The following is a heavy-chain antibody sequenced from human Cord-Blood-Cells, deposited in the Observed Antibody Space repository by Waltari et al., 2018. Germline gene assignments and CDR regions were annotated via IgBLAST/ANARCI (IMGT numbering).Heavy chain of an antibody. V-gene: IGHV3-53*01. J-gene: IGHJ6*02. CDR3: ARGVAYYDYPLYGMDV. Sequence: EVQLLEPGGVLSQPGGSLGPPCEDSGLPVRGAAPSAFRQAPGEGMEWVAVIYSGGSTYYADSVKGRFTISRDNSKNTLYLQMNSLRAEDTAVYYCARGVAYYDYPLYGMDVWGQGTTVTVSS. CDR1: GLPVRGAA. D-gene: IGHD3-22*01. CDR2: IYSGGST.